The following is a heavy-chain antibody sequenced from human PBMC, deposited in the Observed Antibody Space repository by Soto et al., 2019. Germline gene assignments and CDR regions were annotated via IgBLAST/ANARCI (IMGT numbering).Heavy chain of an antibody. CDR2: ISYDGSNK. D-gene: IGHD5-12*01. V-gene: IGHV3-30*18. CDR1: GFTFSSYG. Sequence: GGSLRLSCAASGFTFSSYGMHWVRQAPGKGLEWVAVISYDGSNKYYADSVKGRFTISRDNSKNTLYLQMNSLRAEDTAVYYCAKDRVAPYYYYGMDVWGQGTTVTVSS. CDR3: AKDRVAPYYYYGMDV. J-gene: IGHJ6*02.